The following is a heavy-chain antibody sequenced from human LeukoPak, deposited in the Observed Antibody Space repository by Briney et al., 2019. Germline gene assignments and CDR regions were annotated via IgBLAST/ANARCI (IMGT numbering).Heavy chain of an antibody. CDR3: AREGTDPYYYYGMDA. Sequence: GGSLRLSCAASGFTFSSYNMNWVRQAPGKGLEWVSSISSSSSYIYYADSVKGRFTISRDNAKNSLYLQMNSLRAEDTAVYYCAREGTDPYYYYGMDAWGQGTTVTVSS. J-gene: IGHJ6*02. CDR1: GFTFSSYN. V-gene: IGHV3-21*01. CDR2: ISSSSSYI.